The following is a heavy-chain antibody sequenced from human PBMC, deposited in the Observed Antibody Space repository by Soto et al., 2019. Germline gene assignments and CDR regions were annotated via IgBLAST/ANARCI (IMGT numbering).Heavy chain of an antibody. CDR3: ARVPLLWVGESPLDAFDI. J-gene: IGHJ3*02. Sequence: QVQLVESGGGVVQPGRSLRLSCAASGFTFSSYAMHWVRQAPGKGLEWVAVISYDGSNKYYADSVKGRFTISRDNSKNTLYLQMNSLRAEDTAVYYCARVPLLWVGESPLDAFDIWGSGTMVTVSS. CDR1: GFTFSSYA. D-gene: IGHD3-10*01. CDR2: ISYDGSNK. V-gene: IGHV3-30-3*01.